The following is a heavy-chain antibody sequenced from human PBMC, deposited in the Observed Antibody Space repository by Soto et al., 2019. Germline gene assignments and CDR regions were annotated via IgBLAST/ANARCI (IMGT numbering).Heavy chain of an antibody. D-gene: IGHD3-10*01. Sequence: TLSLTCGVYGGSFRNYYWIWVRQPPGKGLEWNGEVNHSGEATYNPSLQSRITISLDTTNNQFSLKLTSVTAADTAMYCCTRAERFPRSWFDPWGQGTQVTVSS. CDR3: TRAERFPRSWFDP. CDR2: VNHSGEA. V-gene: IGHV4-34*01. J-gene: IGHJ5*02. CDR1: GGSFRNYY.